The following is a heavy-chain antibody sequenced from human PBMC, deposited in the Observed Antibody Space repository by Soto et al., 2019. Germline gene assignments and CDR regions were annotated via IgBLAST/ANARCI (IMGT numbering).Heavy chain of an antibody. CDR3: ARQATIFGVVIRAWYFDL. CDR1: GYTFTSYG. Sequence: QVQLVQSGAEVKKPGAPVKVSCKASGYTFTSYGISWVRQAPGQGLEWMGWISAYNGNTNYAQKLQGRVTMTTDTSTSTAYMELRSLRSDDTAVYYCARQATIFGVVIRAWYFDLWGRGTLVTVSS. J-gene: IGHJ2*01. CDR2: ISAYNGNT. D-gene: IGHD3-3*01. V-gene: IGHV1-18*04.